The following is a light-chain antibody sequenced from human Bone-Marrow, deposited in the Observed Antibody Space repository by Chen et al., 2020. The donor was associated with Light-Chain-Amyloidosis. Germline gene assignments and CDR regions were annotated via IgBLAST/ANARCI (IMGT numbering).Light chain of an antibody. Sequence: ALTQPASVSGYPGQSITVSCPGTSGYVGTSNYVSWYQQPPGKAPKVMIYAVSNRPSGVSNRFSGSKSGNTSSLTISRLQSEDEADYYCSSFTSSSSYVFGPGTKVTVL. V-gene: IGLV2-14*01. J-gene: IGLJ1*01. CDR2: AVS. CDR1: SGYVGTSNY. CDR3: SSFTSSSSYV.